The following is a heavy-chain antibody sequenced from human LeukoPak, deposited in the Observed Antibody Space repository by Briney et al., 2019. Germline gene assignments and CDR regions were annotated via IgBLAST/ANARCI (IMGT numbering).Heavy chain of an antibody. CDR2: ISGSGDST. V-gene: IGHV3-23*01. CDR3: AKVRYRTNWDGFDP. Sequence: PGGSLRLFCAASGFTLSIYAMSWVRPAPGKGLEWVSAISGSGDSTYYAESVKGQLTISTDNSKNTLYLQMNSLRAEDTAVYYCAKVRYRTNWDGFDPWGQGTLVTVSS. D-gene: IGHD6-13*01. J-gene: IGHJ5*02. CDR1: GFTLSIYA.